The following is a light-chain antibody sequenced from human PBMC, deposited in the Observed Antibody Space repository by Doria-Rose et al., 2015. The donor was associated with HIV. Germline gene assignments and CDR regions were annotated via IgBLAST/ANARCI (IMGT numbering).Light chain of an antibody. CDR1: SSNIGAGFD. CDR3: QSYDSRLSVYV. CDR2: GNT. V-gene: IGLV1-40*01. J-gene: IGLJ1*01. Sequence: QTVVTQKPSVSGAPGQRVAISCTGSSSNIGAGFDVNWYQQFPGTAPKLLIHGNTNRPSGVPDRFSGSKSGTSASLAISGLRAEDEADYYCQSYDSRLSVYVFGTGTKVTVL.